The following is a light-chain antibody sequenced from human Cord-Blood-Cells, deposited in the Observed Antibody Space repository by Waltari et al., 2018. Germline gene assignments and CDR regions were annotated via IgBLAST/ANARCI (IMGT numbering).Light chain of an antibody. CDR2: AAS. Sequence: DIQMTQSPSSLSASVGDRVPIPCRASQRISSYLNWYQQKPGKAPKLRIYAASSLKSGVPSRFSGSGSGTDFTLTISSLQPEDFATYYCQQSYSTPLTFGGGTKVEIK. J-gene: IGKJ4*01. CDR3: QQSYSTPLT. CDR1: QRISSY. V-gene: IGKV1-39*01.